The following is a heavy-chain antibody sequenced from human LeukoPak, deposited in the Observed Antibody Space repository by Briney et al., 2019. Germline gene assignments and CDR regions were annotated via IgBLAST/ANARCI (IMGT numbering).Heavy chain of an antibody. CDR3: AREGGFYRPLDY. J-gene: IGHJ4*02. V-gene: IGHV4-4*02. CDR2: VHLDGRT. D-gene: IGHD3-3*01. Sequence: SWVRQPPGKGLEWIGEVHLDGRTNYNPSLESRLTISVDLSENHISLRLTSVTAADTAVYYCAREGGFYRPLDYSGQGTLVTVSS.